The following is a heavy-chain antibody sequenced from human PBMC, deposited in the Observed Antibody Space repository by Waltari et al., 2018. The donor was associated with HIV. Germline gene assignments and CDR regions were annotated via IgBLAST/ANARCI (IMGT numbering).Heavy chain of an antibody. CDR3: ANHRGQLLRFDAFDI. D-gene: IGHD5-12*01. CDR2: ISSTSSYR. Sequence: EVQLVESGGGLVKPGESLRLSCAASGFTFSDYSMNWVRQAPGKGLEWVSSISSTSSYRNYADSVKGRFTISRDNAKNSLYLQMNSLRAEDTAVYYCANHRGQLLRFDAFDIWGQGTMVTVSS. J-gene: IGHJ3*02. V-gene: IGHV3-21*01. CDR1: GFTFSDYS.